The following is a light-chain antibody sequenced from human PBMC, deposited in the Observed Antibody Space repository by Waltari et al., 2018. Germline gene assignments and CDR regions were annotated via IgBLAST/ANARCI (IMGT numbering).Light chain of an antibody. CDR2: GNE. Sequence: QSVLTQPPSLSGTPGQRVTISCSGSNSNIGRHTVDWYQVLPGTAPKLLIHGNEQRPSGVPDRFSGSKCGASGSLAISGLQPEDESEYYGAAWDESLKGWVCGGGTRLTVL. J-gene: IGLJ3*02. V-gene: IGLV1-44*01. CDR1: NSNIGRHT. CDR3: AAWDESLKGWV.